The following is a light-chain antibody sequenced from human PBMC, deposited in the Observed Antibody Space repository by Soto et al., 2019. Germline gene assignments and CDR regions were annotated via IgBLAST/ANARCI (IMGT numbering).Light chain of an antibody. CDR2: AAS. J-gene: IGKJ1*01. CDR1: QSLSSSQ. Sequence: EIVLTQSPGTLSLSPGERATLSCRASQSLSSSQLAWYQQKPGQAPRLLIHAASSRATGVPDRFSGSGSGTEFTLTISSLQSEDFAVYYCQHYNNWPPWTFGQGTQVDIK. CDR3: QHYNNWPPWT. V-gene: IGKV3-20*01.